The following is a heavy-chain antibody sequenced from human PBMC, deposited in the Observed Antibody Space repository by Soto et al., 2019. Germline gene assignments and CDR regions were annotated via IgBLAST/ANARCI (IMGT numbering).Heavy chain of an antibody. CDR3: TRVLGYTFEPGKTRYYAMDV. CDR2: LIPVFGSP. CDR1: GGTFSKDA. Sequence: QVQLVQSGAEVKKPGSSVTVSCKTSGGTFSKDAINWVRQAPGQGLEWMGLLIPVFGSPIYAQKFQGRIRVTADESTSTAFMDLSRLRYEDTAVYYCTRVLGYTFEPGKTRYYAMDVWGQGTTVSVSS. J-gene: IGHJ6*02. D-gene: IGHD5-18*01. V-gene: IGHV1-69*01.